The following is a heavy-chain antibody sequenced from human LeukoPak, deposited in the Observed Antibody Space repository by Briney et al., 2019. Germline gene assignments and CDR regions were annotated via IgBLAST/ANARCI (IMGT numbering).Heavy chain of an antibody. Sequence: SETLSLTCAVYGGSFSGYYWSWIRQPPGKGLEWIGEINHSGSTNYNPSLKSRVTISVDTSKNQFSLKLSSVTAADTAVYYCARGRPEGSGWYRPYCYVDVWGKGTTVTVSS. CDR1: GGSFSGYY. D-gene: IGHD6-19*01. CDR3: ARGRPEGSGWYRPYCYVDV. J-gene: IGHJ6*03. CDR2: INHSGST. V-gene: IGHV4-34*01.